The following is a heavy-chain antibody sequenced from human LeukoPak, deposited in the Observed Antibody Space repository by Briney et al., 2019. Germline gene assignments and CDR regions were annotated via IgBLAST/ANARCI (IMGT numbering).Heavy chain of an antibody. CDR2: IYYSGST. CDR1: GGSISSGDYY. D-gene: IGHD3-9*01. Sequence: SQTLSLTCTVSGGSISSGDYYWSWIRQPPGKGLEWTGYIYYSGSTYYNPSLKSRVTISVDTSKNQFPLKLSSVTAADPAVYYCARVGAKGVLRYFDWLSTGYYFDYWGQGTLVTVSS. CDR3: ARVGAKGVLRYFDWLSTGYYFDY. J-gene: IGHJ4*02. V-gene: IGHV4-30-4*08.